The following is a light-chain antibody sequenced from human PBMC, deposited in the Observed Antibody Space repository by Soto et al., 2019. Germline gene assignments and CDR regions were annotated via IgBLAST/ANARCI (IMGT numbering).Light chain of an antibody. J-gene: IGKJ2*01. CDR2: KAS. Sequence: DIQMTQFPPTLSASIGDRVTITCRASQTISSSLAWYQQKPGKAPKLLIYKASTLETGVPSRFSGSVSGTDFTLTISSLQPDDSATYYCQQYDSYSPYTFGQGTRLEIK. CDR1: QTISSS. CDR3: QQYDSYSPYT. V-gene: IGKV1-5*03.